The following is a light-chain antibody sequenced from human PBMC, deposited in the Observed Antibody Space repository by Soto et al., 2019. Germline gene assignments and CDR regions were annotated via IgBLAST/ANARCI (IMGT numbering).Light chain of an antibody. J-gene: IGKJ5*01. CDR1: QSISSW. V-gene: IGKV1-5*03. CDR2: KAS. Sequence: DIQMTQSPSTLSASVGDRVTITCRASQSISSWLAWYQQKPGKAPKLLIYKASSLESGVPSRFSGSGSGTEFTLTISSLQPDDFATYYCQQYNSYSSITFGQGTPLEI. CDR3: QQYNSYSSIT.